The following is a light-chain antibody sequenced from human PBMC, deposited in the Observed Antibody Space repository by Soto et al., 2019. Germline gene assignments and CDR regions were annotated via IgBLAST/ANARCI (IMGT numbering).Light chain of an antibody. Sequence: QSALTQPASVSGSPGQSITISCTGTSSDVGGYNYVSWYQQHPGKAPKLMIYDVTSRPSGVSNRFSGSKSGNTASLITSGLLAEDEADYYCTSYTTNTTPLFGGGTKVTVL. V-gene: IGLV2-14*03. CDR1: SSDVGGYNY. J-gene: IGLJ2*01. CDR3: TSYTTNTTPL. CDR2: DVT.